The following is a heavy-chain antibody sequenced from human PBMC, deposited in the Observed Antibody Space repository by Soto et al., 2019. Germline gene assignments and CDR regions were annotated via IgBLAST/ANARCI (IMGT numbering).Heavy chain of an antibody. CDR2: ISSNGGST. CDR3: IADCTNGVCYLLDY. D-gene: IGHD2-8*01. CDR1: GFTFSSYA. Sequence: QPGGSLRLSCSASGFTFSSYAMHWVRQAPGKGLEYVSAISSNGGSTYYADSVKGRFTISRDNSKNTLYLQMSSLRAEDTAVYYCIADCTNGVCYLLDYWGQGTLVTVSS. V-gene: IGHV3-64D*06. J-gene: IGHJ4*02.